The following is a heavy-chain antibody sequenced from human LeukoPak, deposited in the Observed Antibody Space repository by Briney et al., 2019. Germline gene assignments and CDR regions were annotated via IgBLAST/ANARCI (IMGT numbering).Heavy chain of an antibody. CDR1: GFTFSSYS. D-gene: IGHD6-19*01. J-gene: IGHJ6*03. Sequence: GGSLRLSCAASGFTFSSYSMNWVRQAPGKGLEWVSSISSSSSYIYYADSVKGRFTISRDNAKNSLYLQMNSLRAEDTAVYYCARASGRSYYYYYYMDVWGKGTTVTVS. CDR2: ISSSSSYI. V-gene: IGHV3-21*01. CDR3: ARASGRSYYYYYYMDV.